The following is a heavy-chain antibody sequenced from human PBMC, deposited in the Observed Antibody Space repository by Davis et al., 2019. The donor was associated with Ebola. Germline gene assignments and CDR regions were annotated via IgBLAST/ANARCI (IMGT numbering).Heavy chain of an antibody. J-gene: IGHJ4*02. CDR3: ASGYYSQIDY. CDR1: GFTFSSYA. V-gene: IGHV3-23*01. D-gene: IGHD3-22*01. CDR2: ISVSGGST. Sequence: GESLKISCAASGFTFSSYAMSWVRQAPGKGLEWVSAISVSGGSTYYADSVKGRFTISRDNSKNTLYLQMNSLRAEDTAVYYCASGYYSQIDYWGQGTLVTVSS.